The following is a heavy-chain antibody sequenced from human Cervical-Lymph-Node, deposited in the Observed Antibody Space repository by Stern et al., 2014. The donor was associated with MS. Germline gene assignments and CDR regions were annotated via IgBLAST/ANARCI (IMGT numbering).Heavy chain of an antibody. Sequence: VQLVQSGAEVKKPGSSVKVSCKASGGTFSSYAISWVRQAPGQGLECMGGIIPIFGTANYAQKFQGRVTITADESTSTAYMELSSLRSEDTAVYYCARDPDTYGIAAAGHDAFDIWGQGTMVTVSS. J-gene: IGHJ3*02. CDR3: ARDPDTYGIAAAGHDAFDI. CDR2: IIPIFGTA. V-gene: IGHV1-69*01. CDR1: GGTFSSYA. D-gene: IGHD6-13*01.